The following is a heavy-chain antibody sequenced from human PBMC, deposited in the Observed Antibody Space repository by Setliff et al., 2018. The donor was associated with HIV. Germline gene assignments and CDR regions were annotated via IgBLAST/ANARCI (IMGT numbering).Heavy chain of an antibody. CDR2: INAGDGNT. D-gene: IGHD2-2*01. V-gene: IGHV1-3*01. CDR1: GYIFSNFA. CDR3: TTDQGSSWFDP. Sequence: GASVKVSCKASGYIFSNFAMHWVRQVPGPRLEWMGWINAGDGNTKYSQNIQGRVSITRDTSATTVYMELSRLRSEDTAVYYCTTDQGSSWFDPWGQGTLVTVSS. J-gene: IGHJ5*02.